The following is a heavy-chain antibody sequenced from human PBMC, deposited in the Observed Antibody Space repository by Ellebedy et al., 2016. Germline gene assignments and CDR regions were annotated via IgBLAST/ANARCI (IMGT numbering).Heavy chain of an antibody. Sequence: GESLKISCKGSGYSFSHYWIAWVRQMPGKGLEWMGIIYPGDSDTRYSPSFQGQVTISADKSIDTAYLQWSSLKASDTAVYYCARDWVKDGMDVWGQGTTVTVSS. CDR3: ARDWVKDGMDV. CDR2: IYPGDSDT. D-gene: IGHD2-21*01. CDR1: GYSFSHYW. J-gene: IGHJ6*02. V-gene: IGHV5-51*01.